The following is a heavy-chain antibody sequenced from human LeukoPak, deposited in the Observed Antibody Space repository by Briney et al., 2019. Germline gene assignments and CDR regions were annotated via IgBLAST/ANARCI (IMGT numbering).Heavy chain of an antibody. V-gene: IGHV5-51*01. D-gene: IGHD3-16*01. CDR1: GYRFTTYW. J-gene: IGHJ5*01. CDR3: ARLIPTATNWFDS. CDR2: IYPGDSDT. Sequence: GESLKISCKGFGYRFTTYWIGWVRQMPGKGLEWVGIIYPGDSDTRYSPSFQGQVTISADKSLSTAYLQWSSLKASDTAMYFCARLIPTATNWFDSWGQGTLVTVSS.